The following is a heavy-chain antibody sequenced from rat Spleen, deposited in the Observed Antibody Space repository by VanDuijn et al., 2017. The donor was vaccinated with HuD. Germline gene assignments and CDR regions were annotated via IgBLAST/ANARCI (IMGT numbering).Heavy chain of an antibody. V-gene: IGHV5-29*01. CDR2: ISYGDSSGHSST. D-gene: IGHD1-9*01. CDR1: GFTFSNYG. J-gene: IGHJ2*01. CDR3: ARRHYGYTDYFDY. Sequence: EVQLVESDGGLVQPGRSMKLSCAASGFTFSNYGLAWVRQAPTKGLEWVATISYGDSSGHSSTYYRDSVKGRFTISRDNAKSTLSLQMDSLRSEDTATYYCARRHYGYTDYFDYWGQGVMVTVSS.